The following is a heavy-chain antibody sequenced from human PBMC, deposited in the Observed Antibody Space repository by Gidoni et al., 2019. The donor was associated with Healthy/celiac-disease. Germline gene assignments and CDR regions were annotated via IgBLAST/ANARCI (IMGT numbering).Heavy chain of an antibody. V-gene: IGHV3-23*01. J-gene: IGHJ3*02. D-gene: IGHD2-2*01. Sequence: EVQLLESGGGLVQPGGSLRLSCAASGFTFSSYAMSWVRQAPGKGLEWVSAISGSGGSTYYADSVKGRFTISRDNSKNTLYLQMNSLRAEDTAVYYCAKGVVVVPAAKLDNDAFDIWGQGTMVTVSS. CDR2: ISGSGGST. CDR1: GFTFSSYA. CDR3: AKGVVVVPAAKLDNDAFDI.